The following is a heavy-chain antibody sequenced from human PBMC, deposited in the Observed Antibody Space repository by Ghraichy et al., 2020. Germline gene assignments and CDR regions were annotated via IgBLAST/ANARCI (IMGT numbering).Heavy chain of an antibody. CDR2: ISGSVGST. CDR1: GFTFSSYA. Sequence: SLILSCSASGFTFSSYAMSWVRQSPLKVLDWVSAISGSVGSTYYSDSVKGRFTISRYNSKNTLYLQMNSLRAEDTAVYYCAKRGHRQLGDAFDIWGQGTMVTVSS. V-gene: IGHV3-23*01. J-gene: IGHJ3*02. D-gene: IGHD6-6*01. CDR3: AKRGHRQLGDAFDI.